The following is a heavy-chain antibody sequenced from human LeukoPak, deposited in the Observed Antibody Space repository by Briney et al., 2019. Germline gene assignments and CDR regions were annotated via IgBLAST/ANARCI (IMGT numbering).Heavy chain of an antibody. V-gene: IGHV4-34*01. CDR2: VNHSGYT. D-gene: IGHD4-17*01. CDR1: GVSFSTYY. J-gene: IGHJ4*01. Sequence: SETLSLTCDVSGVSFSTYYWSWIRQSPEKGLEWIGEVNHSGYTNYNPSLKGRVTISVDTSKNQFSLKLSSVTAADTAVYYCARQLYGSDYWGHGTLVTVSS. CDR3: ARQLYGSDY.